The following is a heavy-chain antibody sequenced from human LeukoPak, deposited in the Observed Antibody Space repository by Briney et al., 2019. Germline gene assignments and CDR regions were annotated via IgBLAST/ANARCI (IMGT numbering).Heavy chain of an antibody. J-gene: IGHJ3*02. Sequence: GGSLRLSCAASGFTFSSYSMNWVRQAPGKGLEWVSSISSSSSSYIYYADSVKGRFTISRDNAKNSLYLQMNSLRAEDTAVYYCTRVCAYGGLNDAFDIWGQGTMVTVSS. D-gene: IGHD4-23*01. V-gene: IGHV3-21*01. CDR1: GFTFSSYS. CDR3: TRVCAYGGLNDAFDI. CDR2: ISSSSSSYI.